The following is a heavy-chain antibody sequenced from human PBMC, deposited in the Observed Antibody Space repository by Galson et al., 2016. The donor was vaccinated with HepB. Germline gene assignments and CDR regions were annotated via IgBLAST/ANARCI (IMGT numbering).Heavy chain of an antibody. D-gene: IGHD3-10*01. CDR2: IFYNGNA. J-gene: IGHJ5*02. V-gene: IGHV4-30-4*01. Sequence: VSGGSISSGDYYWSWIRQPPGKGLEWIGYIFYNGNAYYNPSLKSRVTISVDTSKNQFSLKLTSVTAADTAVYYCARMGQGPGWFDPWGQGTLVTVSS. CDR3: ARMGQGPGWFDP. CDR1: GGSISSGDYY.